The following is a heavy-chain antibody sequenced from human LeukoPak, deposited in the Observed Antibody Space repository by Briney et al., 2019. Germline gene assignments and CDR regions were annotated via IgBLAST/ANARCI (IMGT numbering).Heavy chain of an antibody. V-gene: IGHV3-23*01. D-gene: IGHD2-21*01. CDR1: GFTFNTHA. CDR3: AKPFSTVVNEHYFDY. Sequence: GGSLRLSCAASGFTFNTHAMTWVRQAPGKGLEWVSAISGSGGSTYYADSVKGRFTISRDNSKNTLYLQMNSLRAEDTAVYYCAKPFSTVVNEHYFDYWGQGTLVTVSS. CDR2: ISGSGGST. J-gene: IGHJ4*02.